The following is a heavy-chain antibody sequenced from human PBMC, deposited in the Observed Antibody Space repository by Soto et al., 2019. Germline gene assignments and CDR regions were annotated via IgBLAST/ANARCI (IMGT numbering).Heavy chain of an antibody. J-gene: IGHJ4*02. CDR1: GGSISSSSYY. V-gene: IGHV4-39*01. Sequence: SETLSLTCTVSGGSISSSSYYWGWIRQPPGKGLEWIGSIYYSGSTYYNPSLKSRVTISVDTSKNPFSLKLSSVTAADTAVYYCASLPYHYIWGSYRHPYYFAYWGQGTLVPVSS. CDR3: ASLPYHYIWGSYRHPYYFAY. D-gene: IGHD3-16*02. CDR2: IYYSGST.